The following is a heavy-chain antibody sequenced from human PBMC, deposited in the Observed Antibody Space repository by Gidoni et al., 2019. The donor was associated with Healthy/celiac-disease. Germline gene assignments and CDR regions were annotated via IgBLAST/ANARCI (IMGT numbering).Heavy chain of an antibody. CDR3: ARVLVDSSGYLTVCAFDI. CDR2: IYHSGST. Sequence: QVQLQESGPGLVKPSGTLSLTCAVSGGSISSSNWWSWVRQPPGKGLEWIGEIYHSGSTNYNPSLKSRVTISVDKSKNQFSLKLSSVTAADTAVYYCARVLVDSSGYLTVCAFDIWGQGTMVTVSS. D-gene: IGHD3-22*01. CDR1: GGSISSSNW. V-gene: IGHV4-4*02. J-gene: IGHJ3*02.